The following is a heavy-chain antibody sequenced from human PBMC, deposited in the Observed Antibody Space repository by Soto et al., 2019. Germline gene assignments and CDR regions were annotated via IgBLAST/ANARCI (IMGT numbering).Heavy chain of an antibody. CDR2: ISYSWST. D-gene: IGHD3-10*01. J-gene: IGHJ4*02. CDR3: ARHRSEYYGSGTCFDY. CDR1: GGSISSHY. Sequence: SETLSLTCTVSGGSISSHYWSWIRQPPGKGLDLIGYISYSWSTNYNPALKSRVTISVDTSKNQFSLKQSSVTTADTAVYYCARHRSEYYGSGTCFDYWGQGTLVTVSS. V-gene: IGHV4-59*08.